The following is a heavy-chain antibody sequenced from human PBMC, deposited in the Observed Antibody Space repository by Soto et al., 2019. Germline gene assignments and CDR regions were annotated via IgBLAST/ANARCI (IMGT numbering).Heavy chain of an antibody. V-gene: IGHV3-23*01. Sequence: GESLRLSCAASGFTFSSYAMSWVRQAPGKGLEWVSSLSGDGGSTYYADSVKGRFTISRDNSKNTLYVQMKNLRAEDTALYYCAKTRDTSSSPYYYYYYGMDVWGQGTTVTVSS. D-gene: IGHD6-13*01. CDR3: AKTRDTSSSPYYYYYYGMDV. CDR2: LSGDGGST. J-gene: IGHJ6*02. CDR1: GFTFSSYA.